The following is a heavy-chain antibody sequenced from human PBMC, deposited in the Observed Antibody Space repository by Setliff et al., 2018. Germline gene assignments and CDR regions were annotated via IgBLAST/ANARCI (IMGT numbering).Heavy chain of an antibody. Sequence: KPSETLSLTCTVSGGSISTYYWSWIRQPAGKGLQWIGRINTSGSTKYNPPLKSRVTMSVDTSKNQFSLKLSAVTAADTAVYYCARDVGGEGYFDSWGQGTLVTVSS. V-gene: IGHV4-4*07. CDR1: GGSISTYY. D-gene: IGHD3-10*01. J-gene: IGHJ4*02. CDR3: ARDVGGEGYFDS. CDR2: INTSGST.